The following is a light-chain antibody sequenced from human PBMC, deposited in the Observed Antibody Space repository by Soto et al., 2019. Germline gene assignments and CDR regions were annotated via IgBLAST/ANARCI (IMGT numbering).Light chain of an antibody. CDR2: AAS. Sequence: DIQMTQSPSSLSASVGDRVTITCQASQDISNYLNCYQQKLGKAPKLLIYAASNLETGVPSRFSGSGSGKDFTFTISSLQPEDFATYYCQQYDNLPLNFGGGTRVEIK. CDR1: QDISNY. CDR3: QQYDNLPLN. V-gene: IGKV1-33*01. J-gene: IGKJ4*01.